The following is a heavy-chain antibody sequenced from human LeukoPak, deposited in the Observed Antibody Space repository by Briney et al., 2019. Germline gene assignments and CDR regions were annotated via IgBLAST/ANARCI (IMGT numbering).Heavy chain of an antibody. V-gene: IGHV3-21*01. CDR1: GFTFSSYS. CDR3: ARDMKILWFGELTDSGYYYYGMDV. D-gene: IGHD3-10*01. J-gene: IGHJ6*02. Sequence: AGGSLRLSCAASGFTFSSYSMNWVRQAPGKGLEWVSSISSSSSYIYYADSVKGRFTISRDNAKNSLYLQMNSLRAEDTAVYYCARDMKILWFGELTDSGYYYYGMDVWGQGTTVTVSS. CDR2: ISSSSSYI.